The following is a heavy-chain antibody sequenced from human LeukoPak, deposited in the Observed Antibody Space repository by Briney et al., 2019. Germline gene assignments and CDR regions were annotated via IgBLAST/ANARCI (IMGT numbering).Heavy chain of an antibody. J-gene: IGHJ4*02. D-gene: IGHD3-3*01. CDR2: INPNSGGT. CDR1: GYTFTSYA. CDR3: ARGLKGRITIFGVVTVYFDY. V-gene: IGHV1-2*02. Sequence: ASVKVSCKASGYTFTSYAMNWVRQAPGQGLEWMGWINPNSGGTNYAQKFQGRVTMTRDTSISTAYMELSRLRSDDTAVYYCARGLKGRITIFGVVTVYFDYWGQGTLVTVSS.